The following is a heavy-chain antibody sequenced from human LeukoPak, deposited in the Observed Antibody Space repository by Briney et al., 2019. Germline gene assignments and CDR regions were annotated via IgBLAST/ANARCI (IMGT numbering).Heavy chain of an antibody. J-gene: IGHJ4*02. CDR3: AKDLYDSSGYYYLFDY. CDR1: GFTVSSNY. D-gene: IGHD3-22*01. Sequence: PGGSLRLSCAASGFTVSSNYMSWVRQAPGKGLEWVSVIYSGGSTYYADSVKGRFTISRDNSKNTLYLQMNSLRAEDTAVYYCAKDLYDSSGYYYLFDYWGQGTLVTVSS. V-gene: IGHV3-53*01. CDR2: IYSGGST.